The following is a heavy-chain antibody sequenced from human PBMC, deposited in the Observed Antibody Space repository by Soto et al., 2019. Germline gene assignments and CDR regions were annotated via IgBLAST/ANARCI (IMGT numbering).Heavy chain of an antibody. CDR3: ARGPNFLTGYYGPNEY. V-gene: IGHV3-72*01. D-gene: IGHD3-9*01. CDR2: IRRRANSYTT. Sequence: IRRRANSYTTENAASVRGRFTLSRDDSKNSIYLQMNSLKIEDTAVYYCARGPNFLTGYYGPNEYWGQGTLVTVSS. J-gene: IGHJ4*02.